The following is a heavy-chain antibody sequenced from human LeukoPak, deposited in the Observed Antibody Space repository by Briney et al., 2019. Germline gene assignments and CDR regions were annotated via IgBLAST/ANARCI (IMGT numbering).Heavy chain of an antibody. Sequence: SGESLRLSCAASGFTFGAYYMTWVRQAPGKGLEWVANIKQDGSVKYYVDSVKGRFTISRDNANNSLYLQMNSLRAEDTAVYYCARMSGIAVAAIWISYFDYWGQGTLVTVSS. D-gene: IGHD6-19*01. V-gene: IGHV3-7*03. CDR2: IKQDGSVK. CDR3: ARMSGIAVAAIWISYFDY. J-gene: IGHJ4*02. CDR1: GFTFGAYY.